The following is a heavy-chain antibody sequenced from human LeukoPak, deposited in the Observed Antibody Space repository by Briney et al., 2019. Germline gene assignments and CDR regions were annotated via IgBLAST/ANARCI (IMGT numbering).Heavy chain of an antibody. CDR3: ARDWRGGKDAFDI. D-gene: IGHD3-16*01. V-gene: IGHV4-39*07. CDR1: GGSISRSSYY. Sequence: SETLSLTCTVSGGSISRSSYYWGWIRQPPGKGLEWIGSIYYSGSTYYNPSLKSRVTISVDTSKNQFSLKLSSVTAADTAVYYCARDWRGGKDAFDIWGQGTMVTVSS. CDR2: IYYSGST. J-gene: IGHJ3*02.